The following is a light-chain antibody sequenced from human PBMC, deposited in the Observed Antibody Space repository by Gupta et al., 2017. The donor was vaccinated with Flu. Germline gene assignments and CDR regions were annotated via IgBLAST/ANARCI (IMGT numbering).Light chain of an antibody. CDR1: SNDVGRSDS. V-gene: IGLV2-14*03. CDR2: DVS. Sequence: QSALTQPASVSGSPGQSITISCSGTSNDVGRSDSVSWYQQSPGNAPKLLIYDVSSRPSGVASRFSGSKSGNSASLTISGLQAEDETDYFCSSYTSTSNVYVFGTGTKVTVL. J-gene: IGLJ1*01. CDR3: SSYTSTSNVYV.